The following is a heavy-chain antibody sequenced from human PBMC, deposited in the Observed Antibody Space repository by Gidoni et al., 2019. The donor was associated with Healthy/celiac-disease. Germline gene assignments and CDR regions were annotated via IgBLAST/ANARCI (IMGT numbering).Heavy chain of an antibody. V-gene: IGHV4-39*01. D-gene: IGHD1-26*01. CDR1: GGSFRSSSYY. J-gene: IGHJ3*02. CDR3: ARQWELDDAFDI. CDR2: LNYSGST. Sequence: QLQLQESGPGLVKPSETLSLPCTVPGGSFRSSSYYWGWVRRPPGKGLEWIGSLNYSGSTYYNPSLKSRVTISVDTSKNQFSLKLSSVTAADTAVYYCARQWELDDAFDIWGQGTMVTVSS.